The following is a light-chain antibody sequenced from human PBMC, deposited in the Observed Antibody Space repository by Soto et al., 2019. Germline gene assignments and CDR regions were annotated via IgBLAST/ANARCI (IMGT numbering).Light chain of an antibody. Sequence: EIVMTQSPATLSVSPGERVTLSCRASQSISGHLAWFQHKPGQAPRLLVYQTSTMATGIPARFSGSGSGTEFTLTISSLQSEDFAVYYCQQCVKWPWTFGQGTRVEIK. CDR3: QQCVKWPWT. CDR2: QTS. CDR1: QSISGH. V-gene: IGKV3-15*01. J-gene: IGKJ1*01.